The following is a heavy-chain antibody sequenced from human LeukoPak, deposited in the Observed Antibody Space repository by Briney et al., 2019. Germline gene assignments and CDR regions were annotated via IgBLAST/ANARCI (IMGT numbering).Heavy chain of an antibody. Sequence: AGAPLQISCKGSGSSFTSYWIGWVRQMSRKGLEWMGIIYPGDSDARYSPSFQGQVTISADKSISTAYLQWSSLKASDTAMYYCARRRDLYSGSYYPFDYWGQGTLVTVSS. D-gene: IGHD1-26*01. J-gene: IGHJ4*02. V-gene: IGHV5-51*01. CDR1: GSSFTSYW. CDR2: IYPGDSDA. CDR3: ARRRDLYSGSYYPFDY.